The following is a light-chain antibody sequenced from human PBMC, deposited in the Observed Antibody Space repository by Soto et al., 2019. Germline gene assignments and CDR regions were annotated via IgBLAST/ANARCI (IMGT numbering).Light chain of an antibody. CDR1: QTSATF. V-gene: IGKV1-39*01. Sequence: DIQMTQSPSSLSASVGDRVTISCRASQTSATFVNWYQQKSGSAPRLLISGAFDLQTGVPSRFSGSGSGTDFTLTINGLQPDDFATYYCQQSYNTPWTFGQGTKVEIK. CDR3: QQSYNTPWT. CDR2: GAF. J-gene: IGKJ1*01.